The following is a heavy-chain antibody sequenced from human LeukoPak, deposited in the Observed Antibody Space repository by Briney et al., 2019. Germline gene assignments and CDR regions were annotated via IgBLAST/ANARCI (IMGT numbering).Heavy chain of an antibody. CDR1: GYTFTCYL. J-gene: IGHJ4*02. CDR3: ARQPDKNYDISLYYFDY. V-gene: IGHV1-69*13. D-gene: IGHD3-9*01. CDR2: IIPIFGTA. Sequence: ASVTVSCKASGYTFTCYLMHWVRQAPGQGLEWMGGIIPIFGTANYAQKFQGRVTITADESTSTAYMELSSLRSEDTAVYYCARQPDKNYDISLYYFDYWGQGTLVTVSS.